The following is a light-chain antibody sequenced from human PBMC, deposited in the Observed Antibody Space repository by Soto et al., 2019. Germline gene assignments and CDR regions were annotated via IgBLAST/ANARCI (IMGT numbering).Light chain of an antibody. J-gene: IGLJ2*01. Sequence: QSVLTQPASVSGSPGQSITISCTGTSSDIGGYNFVSWYQHHPGKAPKLMIYEVNNRPSGVSSRFSGYKSCNTASLTIYGLKTEDEADYYCSSFTTSSTLVVFGGGTKLTVL. CDR2: EVN. CDR3: SSFTTSSTLVV. CDR1: SSDIGGYNF. V-gene: IGLV2-14*01.